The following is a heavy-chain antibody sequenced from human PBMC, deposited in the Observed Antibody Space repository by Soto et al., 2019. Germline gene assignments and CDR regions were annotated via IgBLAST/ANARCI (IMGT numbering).Heavy chain of an antibody. CDR1: GDSVTRYY. CDR3: EKWNNDWRAFDT. Sequence: QVQLQESGRGLVRPSETLSLNCAVSGDSVTRYYWNWIRQPPGEALELLGYTHQSGGALYNPSFRGRLTKSVNTPKNQISLSLTSVSAAHTAVYYCEKWNNDWRAFDTWGQDILVVVSS. J-gene: IGHJ4*02. V-gene: IGHV4-59*02. CDR2: THQSGGA. D-gene: IGHD3-9*01.